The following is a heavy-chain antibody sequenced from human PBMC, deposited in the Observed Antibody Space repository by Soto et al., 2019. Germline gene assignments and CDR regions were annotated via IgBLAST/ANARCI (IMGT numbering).Heavy chain of an antibody. J-gene: IGHJ4*02. D-gene: IGHD6-6*01. V-gene: IGHV3-11*01. CDR2: IDSRGRTL. CDR3: ARRAARNYIDS. Sequence: VGSLRLSCVASGFTFSDYSMSWIRQAPGKGLEWLAFIDSRGRTLSYADSVRGRFTISRDNAENSVYLQMDSLRADDTAVYYCARRAARNYIDSWGQGNSVTVSS. CDR1: GFTFSDYS.